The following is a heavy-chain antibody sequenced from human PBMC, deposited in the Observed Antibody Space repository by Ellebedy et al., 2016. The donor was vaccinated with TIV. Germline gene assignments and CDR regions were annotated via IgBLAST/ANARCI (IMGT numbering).Heavy chain of an antibody. Sequence: MPSETLSLTCAISGDSVSSSNAAWNWIRQSPSRGLEWLGRTYYRSQWSEWYTDYAVSVKSRITINPDTSKNQFSLQLNSETREDTAVYYCARAPEYTSSSGFDYWGQGTLVTVSS. J-gene: IGHJ4*02. V-gene: IGHV6-1*01. CDR3: ARAPEYTSSSGFDY. CDR2: TYYRSQWSEWYT. D-gene: IGHD6-6*01. CDR1: GDSVSSSNAA.